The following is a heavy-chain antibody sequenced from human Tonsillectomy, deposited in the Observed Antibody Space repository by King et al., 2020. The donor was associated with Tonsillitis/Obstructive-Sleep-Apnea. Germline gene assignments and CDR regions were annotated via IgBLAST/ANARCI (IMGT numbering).Heavy chain of an antibody. Sequence: AQLVQSGAEVKKPGASVKVSCKASGYTFSSYAMHWVRQAPGQRLEWMGWINTDNGNTKYTQKFQGRVTITRDTSASTAYMELSSLRSEDTAVYYCAREPIGCSSSTCYTLNWFDPWGQGTLVTVSS. CDR1: GYTFSSYA. CDR2: INTDNGNT. V-gene: IGHV1-3*04. J-gene: IGHJ5*02. CDR3: AREPIGCSSSTCYTLNWFDP. D-gene: IGHD2-2*02.